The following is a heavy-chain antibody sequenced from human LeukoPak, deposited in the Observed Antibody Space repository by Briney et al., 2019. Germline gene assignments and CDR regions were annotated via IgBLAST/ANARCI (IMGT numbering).Heavy chain of an antibody. CDR1: GGSISSYY. Sequence: SETLSLTCTVSGGSISSYYWSWIRQPPGKGLEWIGEINHSGSTNYNPSLKSRVTISVDTSKNQFSLKLSSVTAADTAVYYCARHVGGQWLVPPRRWFDPWGQGTLVTVSS. V-gene: IGHV4-34*01. CDR2: INHSGST. CDR3: ARHVGGQWLVPPRRWFDP. D-gene: IGHD6-19*01. J-gene: IGHJ5*02.